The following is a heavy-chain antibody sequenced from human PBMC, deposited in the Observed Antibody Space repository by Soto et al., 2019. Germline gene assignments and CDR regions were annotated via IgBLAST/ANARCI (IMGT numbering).Heavy chain of an antibody. D-gene: IGHD3-3*01. CDR3: ARDQGITTFGVYSMYYYGMDV. Sequence: ASVKVSCKASGYSFTTYYMQWVRQAPGQGLEWMGIVNPNGGFTNYAQKFQGRVTMTRDTSTSTVYMELGSLTSEGTAVYYCARDQGITTFGVYSMYYYGMDVWGPGTTVTVSS. J-gene: IGHJ6*02. CDR2: VNPNGGFT. CDR1: GYSFTTYY. V-gene: IGHV1-46*01.